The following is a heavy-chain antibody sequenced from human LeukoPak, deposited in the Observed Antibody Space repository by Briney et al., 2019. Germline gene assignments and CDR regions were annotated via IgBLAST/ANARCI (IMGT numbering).Heavy chain of an antibody. D-gene: IGHD6-13*01. J-gene: IGHJ5*02. V-gene: IGHV4-59*08. CDR2: IYYSGST. CDR1: GGSISSYY. CDR3: AIRVAAAGTVWFDP. Sequence: SETLSLTCTVSGGSISSYYWSWIRQPPGKGLEWIGYIYYSGSTNYNPSLKSRVTISVDTSKNQFSLKLSSVTAADTAVYYCAIRVAAAGTVWFDPWGQGTLVTVSS.